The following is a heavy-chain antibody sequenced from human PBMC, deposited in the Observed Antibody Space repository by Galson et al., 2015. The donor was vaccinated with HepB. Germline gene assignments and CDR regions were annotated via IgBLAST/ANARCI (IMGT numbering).Heavy chain of an antibody. Sequence: SLRLSCAASGFTFSSYSMNWVRQAPGKGLEWVALISYDGRNKYYADSVKGRFTISRDNSKKTLYLQMNSLRAEDTAVYFCANGGNYDILTGYFEHWGQGTLVTVSS. D-gene: IGHD3-9*01. V-gene: IGHV3-30*18. CDR1: GFTFSSYS. J-gene: IGHJ4*02. CDR2: ISYDGRNK. CDR3: ANGGNYDILTGYFEH.